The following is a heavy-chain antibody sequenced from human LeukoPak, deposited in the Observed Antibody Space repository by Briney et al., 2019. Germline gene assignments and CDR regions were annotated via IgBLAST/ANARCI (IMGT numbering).Heavy chain of an antibody. Sequence: GGSLRLSRAASGFTFSSYAMSWVRQAPGKGLEWVSAISGSGGSTYYADSVKGRFTISRDNSKNTLYLQMNSLRAEDTAVYYCAKGSSAGLRYFDYWGQGTLVTVSS. CDR3: AKGSSAGLRYFDY. CDR2: ISGSGGST. D-gene: IGHD1-26*01. V-gene: IGHV3-23*01. CDR1: GFTFSSYA. J-gene: IGHJ4*02.